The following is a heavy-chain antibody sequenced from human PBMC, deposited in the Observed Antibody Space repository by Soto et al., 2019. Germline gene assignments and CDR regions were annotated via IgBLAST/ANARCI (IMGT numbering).Heavy chain of an antibody. Sequence: QVQLQESGPGLVKPSETLSLTCTVSGGSIISYYWSWIRQPPGKGLEWIGYIYYSGRTNYNPSLKRRVTISVETSKNQFSMKLSSVPDEAPAVYYCARDLRLDYWGQGTLVTVSS. CDR3: ARDLRLDY. V-gene: IGHV4-59*01. CDR2: IYYSGRT. J-gene: IGHJ4*02. CDR1: GGSIISYY. D-gene: IGHD4-17*01.